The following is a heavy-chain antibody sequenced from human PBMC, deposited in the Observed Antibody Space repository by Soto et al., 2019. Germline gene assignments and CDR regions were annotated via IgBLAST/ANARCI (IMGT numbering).Heavy chain of an antibody. CDR1: GYTFTIYG. CDR2: ISAYNGNT. J-gene: IGHJ6*01. V-gene: IGHV1-18*01. D-gene: IGHD3-9*01. Sequence: ASVKVSCKASGYTFTIYGISWVLQAPGQGLEWMGWISAYNGNTNYAQKLQGRVTMTTDTSTSTAYMELRSLRSDDTAVYYCAREGLIRYFHSYGMDVCGQGTTLNVSS. CDR3: AREGLIRYFHSYGMDV.